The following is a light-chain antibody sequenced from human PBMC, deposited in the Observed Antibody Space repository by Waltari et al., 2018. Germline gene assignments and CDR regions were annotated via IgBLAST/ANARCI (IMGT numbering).Light chain of an antibody. V-gene: IGKV1-39*01. CDR3: QQSHTFPFA. Sequence: DIQMTQSPSSLSASVGDRLTIACRASQTIDTYLNWYQQKPGKAPNLLIYAASSLQSGVPSRFAGNGSGTDFTLTISSLQPEDFATYYCQQSHTFPFAFGPGTKVDIK. CDR2: AAS. CDR1: QTIDTY. J-gene: IGKJ3*01.